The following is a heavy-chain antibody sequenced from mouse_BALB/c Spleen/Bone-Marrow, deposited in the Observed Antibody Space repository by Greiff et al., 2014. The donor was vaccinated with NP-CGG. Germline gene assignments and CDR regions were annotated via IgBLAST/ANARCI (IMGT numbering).Heavy chain of an antibody. CDR3: TRHGGYYPYYYAMDY. J-gene: IGHJ4*01. D-gene: IGHD2-3*01. CDR2: ISHGGCTT. V-gene: IGHV5-12-1*01. Sequence: EVHLVESGGGLVKPGGSLKLSCAASGFAFSSYDMSWVRQTPEKRLEWVAYISHGGCTTYYSDTVKGRFTISRDNAKNTLYLQMSSLKSEDTAIYYCTRHGGYYPYYYAMDYWGQGTSVTVSS. CDR1: GFAFSSYD.